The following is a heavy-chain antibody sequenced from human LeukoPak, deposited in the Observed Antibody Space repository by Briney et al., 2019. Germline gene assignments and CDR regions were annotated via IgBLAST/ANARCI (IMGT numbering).Heavy chain of an antibody. Sequence: ASVEVSCKASGYNFLSYGISWVRQAPGKGLEWMGWISTYSEKPKYSLKLQGRVTVTTDTSTATVSMELRSLTSDDTALYYCARTSVAAHDKIGFVDYWGQGTLVTVSS. V-gene: IGHV1-18*01. CDR2: ISTYSEKP. J-gene: IGHJ4*02. CDR1: GYNFLSYG. D-gene: IGHD3-22*01. CDR3: ARTSVAAHDKIGFVDY.